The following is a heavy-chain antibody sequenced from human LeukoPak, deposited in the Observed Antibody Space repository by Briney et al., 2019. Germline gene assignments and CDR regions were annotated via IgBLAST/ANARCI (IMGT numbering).Heavy chain of an antibody. CDR3: ARGEDTAIDAFDI. CDR2: IYYSGST. V-gene: IGHV4-59*01. CDR1: GGSISSYY. Sequence: SETLSLTCTASGGSISSYYWSWIRQPPGKGLEWIGYIYYSGSTNYNPSLKSRVTISVDTSKNQFSLKLSSVTAADTAVYYCARGEDTAIDAFDIWGQGTMVTVSS. J-gene: IGHJ3*02. D-gene: IGHD5-18*01.